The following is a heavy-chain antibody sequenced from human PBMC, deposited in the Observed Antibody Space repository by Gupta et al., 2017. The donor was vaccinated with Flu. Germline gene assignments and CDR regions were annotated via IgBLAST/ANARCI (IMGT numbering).Heavy chain of an antibody. Sequence: SCAASGFTFSSYAMNWVRQAPGKGLEWVSYITAISSDIYYGDSVKGRFTVSRDNAKNSLYLQMTSLRVEDTAVYYCARALSSSSDFWGQGTLVTVSS. J-gene: IGHJ4*02. CDR2: ITAISSDI. V-gene: IGHV3-21*01. CDR3: ARALSSSSDF. D-gene: IGHD2-15*01. CDR1: GFTFSSYA.